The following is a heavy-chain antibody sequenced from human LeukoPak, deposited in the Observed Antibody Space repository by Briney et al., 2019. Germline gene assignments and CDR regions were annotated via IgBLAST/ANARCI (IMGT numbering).Heavy chain of an antibody. CDR2: IYYSGST. D-gene: IGHD6-19*01. CDR1: GASISSYY. CDR3: ASFYSSGWYDY. J-gene: IGHJ4*02. Sequence: SETLSLTCTVSGASISSYYWSWIRQPPGKGLEWIGYIYYSGSTNYNPSLKSRVTISVDTSKNQFSLKLSSVTAADTAVYYCASFYSSGWYDYWGQGTLVTVSS. V-gene: IGHV4-59*01.